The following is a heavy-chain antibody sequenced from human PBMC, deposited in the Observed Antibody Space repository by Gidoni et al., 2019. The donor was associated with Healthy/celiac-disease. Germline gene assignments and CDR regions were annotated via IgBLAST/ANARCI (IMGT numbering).Heavy chain of an antibody. CDR2: IYYSGST. V-gene: IGHV4-59*01. Sequence: QVQLQESGPGLVKPSETLSITCTVSGGSISSYYWSWIRQPPGKGLEWIGYIYYSGSTNYNPALKSRVTISVDTSKNQFSLKLSSVTAADTAVYYCARGGGWGGGYYFDYWGQGTLVTVSS. D-gene: IGHD6-19*01. CDR1: GGSISSYY. J-gene: IGHJ4*02. CDR3: ARGGGWGGGYYFDY.